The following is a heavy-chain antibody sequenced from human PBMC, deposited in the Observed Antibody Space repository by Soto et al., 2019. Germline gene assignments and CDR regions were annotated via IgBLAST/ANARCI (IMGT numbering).Heavy chain of an antibody. CDR3: ARAYSGSYYPYYFDY. D-gene: IGHD1-26*01. J-gene: IGHJ4*02. CDR1: GGPISSGGYS. V-gene: IGHV4-30-2*01. CDR2: IYHSGST. Sequence: SETLSLTCAVSGGPISSGGYSWSWIRQPPGKGLEWIGYIYHSGSTYYNPSLKSRVTISVDRSKNQFSLKLSSVTAADTAVYYCARAYSGSYYPYYFDYWGQGTLVTVSS.